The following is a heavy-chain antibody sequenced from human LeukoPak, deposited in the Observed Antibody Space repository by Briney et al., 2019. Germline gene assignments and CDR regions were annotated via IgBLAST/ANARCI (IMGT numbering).Heavy chain of an antibody. Sequence: PGGSLRLPCAASGFTFSSYWMHWVRQAPGKGLVWVSRVNSDGSSTSYADSVKGRFTISRDNAKNTLYLQMNSLRAEDTAVYYYARTYSSGWYFGGQGTLVTVSS. V-gene: IGHV3-74*01. J-gene: IGHJ4*02. CDR2: VNSDGSST. CDR1: GFTFSSYW. D-gene: IGHD6-19*01. CDR3: ARTYSSGWYF.